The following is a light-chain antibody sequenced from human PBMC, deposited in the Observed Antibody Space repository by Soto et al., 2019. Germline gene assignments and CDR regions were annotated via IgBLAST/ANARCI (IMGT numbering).Light chain of an antibody. CDR2: AAS. CDR1: QGISKF. CDR3: QKNNRAPFT. V-gene: IGKV1-27*01. Sequence: DNQMTQSPSSLSASVGDSVTITCRASQGISKFLAWYQQIQGKVPKLLIYAASTLQSGVPSRFSGSGSGTDFSLTISSLQPEDVATYYCQKNNRAPFTFGPGTKVNI. J-gene: IGKJ3*01.